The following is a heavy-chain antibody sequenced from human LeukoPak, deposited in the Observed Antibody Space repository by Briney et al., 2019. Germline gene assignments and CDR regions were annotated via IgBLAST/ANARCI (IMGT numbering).Heavy chain of an antibody. CDR3: ARWGLSDTAKTCYGMDV. V-gene: IGHV4-31*03. CDR2: IYYSGST. Sequence: SETLSLTCTASGGSISSGGYYWSWIRQHPGKGLEWIGYIYYSGSTYYNPSLKSRVTISVDTSKNQSSLKLSSVTAADTAVYYCARWGLSDTAKTCYGMDVWGQGTTVTVSS. D-gene: IGHD5-18*01. CDR1: GGSISSGGYY. J-gene: IGHJ6*02.